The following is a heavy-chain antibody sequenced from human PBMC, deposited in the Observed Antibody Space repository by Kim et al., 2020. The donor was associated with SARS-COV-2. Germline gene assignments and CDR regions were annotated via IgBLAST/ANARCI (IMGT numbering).Heavy chain of an antibody. CDR2: ISNSGTT. D-gene: IGHD3-16*01. CDR1: GASMSSGDYY. J-gene: IGHJ4*02. CDR3: ARVAGDWGPYPYYFDS. V-gene: IGHV4-30-4*01. Sequence: SETLSLTCTVSGASMSSGDYYWSWIRQPPGKGLEWIGRISNSGTTYYNPFLESRVIISLDMSKNQFSLKLSSETAADTAVYYCARVAGDWGPYPYYFDSWGEGTLITVSS.